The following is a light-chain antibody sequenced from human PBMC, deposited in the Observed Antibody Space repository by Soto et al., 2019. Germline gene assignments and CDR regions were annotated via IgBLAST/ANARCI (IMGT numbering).Light chain of an antibody. CDR3: QQYNYWPIT. V-gene: IGKV3D-15*01. Sequence: EIVMTQSPATLSVSPGERATLSCRATQGIGTNLAWYQQRPGQAPRLLIYGASTRATGIPARFSGSASGTEFTLTITSLQSEDFAAYYCQQYNYWPITFGQGTRLEIK. CDR2: GAS. CDR1: QGIGTN. J-gene: IGKJ5*01.